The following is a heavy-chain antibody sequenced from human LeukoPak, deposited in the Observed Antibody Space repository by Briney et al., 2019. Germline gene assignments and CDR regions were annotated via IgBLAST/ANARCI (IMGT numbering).Heavy chain of an antibody. CDR2: IKEDGSEK. Sequence: GGSLRLSCAASGFTFSSYWMSWVRQAPGKGLEWVANIKEDGSEKYYVDSVKGRFTVFRDNAKKSLYLQMNSLRDEDTAVYYCARYGGGHWAFDIWGQGTMVTVSS. J-gene: IGHJ3*02. CDR1: GFTFSSYW. V-gene: IGHV3-7*05. CDR3: ARYGGGHWAFDI. D-gene: IGHD3-10*01.